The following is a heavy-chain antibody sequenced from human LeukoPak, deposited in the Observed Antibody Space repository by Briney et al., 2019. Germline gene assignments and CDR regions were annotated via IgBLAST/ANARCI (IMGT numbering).Heavy chain of an antibody. V-gene: IGHV1-8*02. D-gene: IGHD2-21*02. CDR1: GDTFTHYI. CDR3: ARGAGIAYCGGDCYFFPNFFIDY. J-gene: IGHJ4*02. CDR2: MNPNSGNT. Sequence: GASVKVSCKASGDTFTHYIINWVRQATGQGLEWMGWMNPNSGNTGYAQKFQGRVTMTRDTSTSTVYMELSSQRSEDTAVYYCARGAGIAYCGGDCYFFPNFFIDYWGQGTLVTVSS.